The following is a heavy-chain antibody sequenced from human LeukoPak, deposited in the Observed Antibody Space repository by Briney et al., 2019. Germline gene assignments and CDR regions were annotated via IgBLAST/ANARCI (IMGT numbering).Heavy chain of an antibody. V-gene: IGHV4-34*01. CDR1: GGSFSGYY. CDR3: ARSGGYSSRVFDY. J-gene: IGHJ4*02. D-gene: IGHD6-13*01. Sequence: SETLSLTCAVYGGSFSGYYWSWIRQPPGKGVEWIGEINHSGSPNYNPSLKSRVTISVDTSKNQFSLKLSSVTAADTAVYYCARSGGYSSRVFDYGGQGTLVTVPS. CDR2: INHSGSP.